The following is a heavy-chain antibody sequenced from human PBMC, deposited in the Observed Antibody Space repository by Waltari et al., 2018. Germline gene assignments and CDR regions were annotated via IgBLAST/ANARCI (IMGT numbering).Heavy chain of an antibody. CDR1: GGTFSSYA. V-gene: IGHV1-69*05. Sequence: QVQLVQSGAEVKKPGSSVKVSCKASGGTFSSYAISWVRQAPGQGLEWMGWSSPIVGTANNAQKFQGRVTITTDEPTSTAYMELSSLRSEDTAVYYCASASYDSSGYYFTPSFYLDYWGQGTLVTVSS. CDR3: ASASYDSSGYYFTPSFYLDY. CDR2: SSPIVGTA. D-gene: IGHD3-22*01. J-gene: IGHJ4*02.